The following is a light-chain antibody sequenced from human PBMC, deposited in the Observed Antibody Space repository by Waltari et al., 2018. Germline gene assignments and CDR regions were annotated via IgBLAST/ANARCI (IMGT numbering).Light chain of an antibody. CDR3: QTWDNGMV. J-gene: IGLJ3*02. V-gene: IGLV3-1*01. CDR1: KLGDQY. Sequence: SYEVTQPPSVSVSPGQTASVTCFGNKLGDQYISWYQLKSGQSPVLVMYRDTERPSGIPERFSGSNSGNTATLTISGTQAMDEADYYCQTWDNGMVFGGGTRLAVL. CDR2: RDT.